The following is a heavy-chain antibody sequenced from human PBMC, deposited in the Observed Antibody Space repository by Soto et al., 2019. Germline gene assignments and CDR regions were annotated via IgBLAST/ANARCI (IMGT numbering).Heavy chain of an antibody. D-gene: IGHD3-22*01. CDR2: ISGSGGST. CDR1: GFTFSSYA. V-gene: IGHV3-23*01. Sequence: QPGGSLRLSCAASGFTFSSYAMSWVRQAPGKGLEWVSAISGSGGSTYYADSVKGRFTISRDNSKNTLYLQMNSLRAEDTAVYYCAKDVDYYDSSGSGIIDYWGQGTLVTVSS. CDR3: AKDVDYYDSSGSGIIDY. J-gene: IGHJ4*02.